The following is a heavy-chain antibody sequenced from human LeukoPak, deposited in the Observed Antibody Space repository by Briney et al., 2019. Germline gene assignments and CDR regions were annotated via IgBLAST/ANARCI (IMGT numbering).Heavy chain of an antibody. Sequence: GGSLRLSCAASGFTFDDYAMHWVRQAPGKGLEWVSGISWNSGSIGYADSVKGRFTISRDNAKNSLYLQMNSLRAEDTALYYCARPPGESSERYYFYYYYLDVWGKGTTVTISS. CDR2: ISWNSGSI. CDR3: ARPPGESSERYYFYYYYLDV. CDR1: GFTFDDYA. J-gene: IGHJ6*03. V-gene: IGHV3-9*01. D-gene: IGHD3-10*01.